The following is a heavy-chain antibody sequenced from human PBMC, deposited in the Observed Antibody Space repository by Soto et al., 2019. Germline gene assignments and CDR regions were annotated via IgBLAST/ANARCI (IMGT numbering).Heavy chain of an antibody. D-gene: IGHD2-15*01. CDR3: AKYTPCSGGSCLLYIFDY. Sequence: VGSLRLSCAVAGGSFSSYAVSWVRQAPGKGLEWVSAISGSGGSTYYADSLKGRFTISRDNSKNTLYLQMNSLRAEDTAVYYCAKYTPCSGGSCLLYIFDYWGQGTLVTVSS. CDR2: ISGSGGST. CDR1: GGSFSSYA. J-gene: IGHJ4*02. V-gene: IGHV3-23*01.